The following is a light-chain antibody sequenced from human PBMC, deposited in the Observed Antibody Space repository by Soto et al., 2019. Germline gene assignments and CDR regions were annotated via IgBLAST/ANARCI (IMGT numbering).Light chain of an antibody. V-gene: IGLV2-11*01. CDR1: SSDVGGYNF. CDR2: EVS. CDR3: CSYAGSYSVV. Sequence: QSVLTQSRSVSGSPGQSVTISCTGTSSDVGGYNFVSWYQQHPGKAPKLMIYEVSKRPSGVPDRFSGSKSGNTASLTVSGLQAEDEADYSCCSYAGSYSVVFGGGTKLTVL. J-gene: IGLJ2*01.